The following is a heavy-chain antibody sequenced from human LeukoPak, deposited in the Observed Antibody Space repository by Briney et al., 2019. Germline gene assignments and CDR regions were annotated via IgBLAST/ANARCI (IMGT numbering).Heavy chain of an antibody. Sequence: SETLSLTCAVYGGSFSGYYWSWIRQPPGKGLEWIGEINHSGSTNYNPSLKSRVTISVDTSKNQFSLKLSSVTAADTAMYYCARGRSTSSFRGRIEYFQHWGQGTLVTVSS. D-gene: IGHD2-2*01. V-gene: IGHV4-34*01. J-gene: IGHJ1*01. CDR3: ARGRSTSSFRGRIEYFQH. CDR2: INHSGST. CDR1: GGSFSGYY.